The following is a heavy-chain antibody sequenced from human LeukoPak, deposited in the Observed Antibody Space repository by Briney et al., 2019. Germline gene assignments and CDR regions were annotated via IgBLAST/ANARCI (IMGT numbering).Heavy chain of an antibody. V-gene: IGHV1-18*01. CDR3: ARDVVRSSGWYYYYGMDV. CDR1: GYTFTSYG. CDR2: ISAYNGNT. D-gene: IGHD6-19*01. Sequence: ASVKVSCKASGYTFTSYGISWVRQAPGQGLEWMGWISAYNGNTNYAQKLQGRVTMTTDTSTSTAYMELRSLRSDDTAVYYCARDVVRSSGWYYYYGMDVWGQGTTVTVSS. J-gene: IGHJ6*02.